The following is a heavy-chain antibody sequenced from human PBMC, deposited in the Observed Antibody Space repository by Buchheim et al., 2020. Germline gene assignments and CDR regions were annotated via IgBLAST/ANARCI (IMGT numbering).Heavy chain of an antibody. Sequence: QVQLVESGGGVVQPGRSLRLSCAASGFTFSSYAMHWVRQAPGKGLEWVAVISYDGSNKYYADSVKGRFTISRDNSKNTLYLQMNSLRAEDTAVYYCAKSGSSGYYYAGAYYFDYWGQGTL. V-gene: IGHV3-30-3*01. CDR2: ISYDGSNK. D-gene: IGHD3-22*01. CDR3: AKSGSSGYYYAGAYYFDY. CDR1: GFTFSSYA. J-gene: IGHJ4*02.